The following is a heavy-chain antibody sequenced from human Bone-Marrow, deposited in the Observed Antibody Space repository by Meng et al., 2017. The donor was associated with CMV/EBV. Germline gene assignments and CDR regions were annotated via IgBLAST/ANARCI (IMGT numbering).Heavy chain of an antibody. V-gene: IGHV3-7*03. CDR2: IKEDGSEK. J-gene: IGHJ4*02. Sequence: GGSLRLSCAASGFTFSGYYMSWVRQAPGEGLEWVASIKEDGSEKDYVDSVKGRFTISRDNAKNSLYLQMNSLKTEDTAVYYCTTFLQGYSSGWQIARTFWGQGTLVTVSS. CDR3: TTFLQGYSSGWQIARTF. CDR1: GFTFSGYY. D-gene: IGHD6-19*01.